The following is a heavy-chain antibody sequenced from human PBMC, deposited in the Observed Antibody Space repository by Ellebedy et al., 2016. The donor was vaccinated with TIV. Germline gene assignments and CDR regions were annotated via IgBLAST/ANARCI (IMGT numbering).Heavy chain of an antibody. V-gene: IGHV3-11*06. CDR1: GFTFSDYQ. D-gene: IGHD3-16*01. J-gene: IGHJ4*02. Sequence: GESLKISCVASGFTFSDYQMTWIRQAPGKGLEWVSYISRSSGYTNYADSVKGRFTISRDNAKNSLSLQMNSLRGEDTAVYFCAGGPWYFDYWGQGTLVTVSS. CDR2: ISRSSGYT. CDR3: AGGPWYFDY.